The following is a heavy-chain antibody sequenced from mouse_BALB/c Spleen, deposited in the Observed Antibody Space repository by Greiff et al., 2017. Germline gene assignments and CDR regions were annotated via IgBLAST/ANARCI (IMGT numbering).Heavy chain of an antibody. CDR2: ISSGSSTI. CDR3: AREGIGYWYFDV. CDR1: GFTFSSFG. Sequence: EVQLVESGGGLVQPGGSRKLSCAASGFTFSSFGMHWVRQAPEKGLEWVAYISSGSSTIYYADTVKGRFTISRDNPKNTLFLQMTSLRSEDTAMYYCAREGIGYWYFDVWGAGTTVTVSS. V-gene: IGHV5-17*02. J-gene: IGHJ1*01.